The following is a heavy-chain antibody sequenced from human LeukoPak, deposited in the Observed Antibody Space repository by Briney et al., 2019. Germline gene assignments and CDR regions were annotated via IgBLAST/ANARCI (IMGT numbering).Heavy chain of an antibody. D-gene: IGHD3-22*01. J-gene: IGHJ4*02. CDR1: GFTFGDTW. Sequence: GGSLRLSCAASGFTFGDTWMNWVRQVPGQGLEWVAVIWYDGSNKYYADSVKGRFTISRDNSKNTLFLQMNSLRAEDTAVYYCARGLYDSSGYYYFPHYWGQGTLVTVSS. CDR2: IWYDGSNK. V-gene: IGHV3-33*01. CDR3: ARGLYDSSGYYYFPHY.